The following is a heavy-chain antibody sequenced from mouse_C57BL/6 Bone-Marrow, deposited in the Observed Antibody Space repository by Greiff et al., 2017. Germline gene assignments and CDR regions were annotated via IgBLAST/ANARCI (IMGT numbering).Heavy chain of an antibody. CDR3: ARSTTVVRKTFDY. D-gene: IGHD1-1*01. CDR1: GYTFTSYW. CDR2: IYPGSGST. Sequence: QVQLQQPGAELVKPGASVKMSCKASGYTFTSYWITWVKQRPGQGLEWIGDIYPGSGSTNYNEKFKSKATLTVDKSSSTAYMQLSSLTSEDSAVYYCARSTTVVRKTFDYWGQGTTLTVSA. V-gene: IGHV1-55*01. J-gene: IGHJ2*01.